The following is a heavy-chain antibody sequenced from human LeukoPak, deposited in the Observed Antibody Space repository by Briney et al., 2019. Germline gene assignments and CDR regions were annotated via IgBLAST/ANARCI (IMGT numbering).Heavy chain of an antibody. CDR3: AKDRRSLQGLPNWFDP. Sequence: PGGSLRLSCAASGFTFSSYAMSWVRQAPGKGLEWVSAISGSGGSTYYADSVKGRFTISRDNSKNTLYLQMNSLRAEDTAVYYCAKDRRSLQGLPNWFDPWGQGTLVTVSS. V-gene: IGHV3-23*01. J-gene: IGHJ5*02. CDR1: GFTFSSYA. CDR2: ISGSGGST. D-gene: IGHD3-10*01.